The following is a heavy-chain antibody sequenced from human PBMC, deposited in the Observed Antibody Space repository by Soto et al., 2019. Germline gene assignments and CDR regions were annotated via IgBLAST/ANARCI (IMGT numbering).Heavy chain of an antibody. CDR1: GGSISSSSYY. J-gene: IGHJ4*02. D-gene: IGHD6-13*01. V-gene: IGHV4-39*01. CDR3: ARRQSSSWYGL. CDR2: IYYSGST. Sequence: QLQLQESGPGLVKPSETLSLTCTVSGGSISSSSYYWGWIRQPPGKGLEWIGSIYYSGSTYYNPPLKGRVTISVDTSKNQFSLKLSSVTAADTAVYYCARRQSSSWYGLWGQGTLVTVSS.